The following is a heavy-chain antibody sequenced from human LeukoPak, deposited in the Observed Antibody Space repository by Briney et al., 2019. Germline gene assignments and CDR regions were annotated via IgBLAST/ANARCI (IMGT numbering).Heavy chain of an antibody. D-gene: IGHD6-19*01. CDR1: GGSIGSSYYY. V-gene: IGHV4-61*01. Sequence: PSETLSLTCTVSGGSIGSSYYYWSWIRQPPGKGLEWIGYIYYSGSTNYNPSLKSRVTISVDTSKNQFSLKLSSVTAADTAVYYCARDVTAGIGVDYWGQGTLVTVSS. CDR2: IYYSGST. CDR3: ARDVTAGIGVDY. J-gene: IGHJ4*02.